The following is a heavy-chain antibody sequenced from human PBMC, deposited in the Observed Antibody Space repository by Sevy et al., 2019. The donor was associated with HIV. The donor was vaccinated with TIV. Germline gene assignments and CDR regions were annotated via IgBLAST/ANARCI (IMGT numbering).Heavy chain of an antibody. CDR3: ARDPDPVPGVAFDV. CDR1: GSSFGIHW. J-gene: IGHJ3*01. V-gene: IGHV3-7*01. Sequence: GGSLRLSCVASGSSFGIHWMSWVRQAPGKGLEWVVKINQDGGQKYYVDSVKGRFTISRDNAKSSLYLQMNSLRVEDTALYYCARDPDPVPGVAFDVWGQGTIVTVSS. CDR2: INQDGGQK.